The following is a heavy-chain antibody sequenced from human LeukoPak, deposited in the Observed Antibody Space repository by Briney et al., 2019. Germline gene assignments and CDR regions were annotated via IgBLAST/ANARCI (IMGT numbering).Heavy chain of an antibody. CDR1: GFTFSSYW. V-gene: IGHV3-74*01. CDR2: INPGGSSI. D-gene: IGHD2-2*01. CDR3: ARSHQADDY. J-gene: IGHJ4*02. Sequence: GGPLRLSCAASGFTFSSYWMHRLPQVPGKGLVGVARINPGGSSITYADSVTSPITISRDDAKITLYLQMDGLRAEDTGVYYCARSHQADDYWGQGTLVTVSS.